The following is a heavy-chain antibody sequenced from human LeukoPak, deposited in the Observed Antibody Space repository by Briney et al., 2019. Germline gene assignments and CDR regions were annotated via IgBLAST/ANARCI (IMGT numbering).Heavy chain of an antibody. Sequence: ESGPTQAKLTQPLTLTCTFSGVSLSTSGVGVGWIRQPPGKALEWLALVYWNDDKRYSPSLKNRLTITEDTSKNQVVLTMTNMDPVDTATYYCAQGYSSSYYPYYYGMDVWGQGTTVTVSS. CDR1: GVSLSTSGVG. CDR3: AQGYSSSYYPYYYGMDV. CDR2: VYWNDDK. D-gene: IGHD6-13*01. V-gene: IGHV2-5*01. J-gene: IGHJ6*02.